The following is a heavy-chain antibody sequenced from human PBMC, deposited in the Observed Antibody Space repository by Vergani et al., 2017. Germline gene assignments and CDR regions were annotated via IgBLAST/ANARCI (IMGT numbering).Heavy chain of an antibody. CDR2: IDPKSDGT. CDR3: ARGWSGYSTSWYFDF. J-gene: IGHJ4*02. V-gene: IGHV1-2*02. Sequence: QVQLVQSGTEVKKPGASVKVSCKASGYTFNGYYIHWVRQAPGQGLEYMGWIDPKSDGTNYAQKFQGRVTMTRDTSISTAYMELSRLRSDDTAVYYCARGWSGYSTSWYFDFWGQGTLVTVSS. CDR1: GYTFNGYY. D-gene: IGHD6-13*01.